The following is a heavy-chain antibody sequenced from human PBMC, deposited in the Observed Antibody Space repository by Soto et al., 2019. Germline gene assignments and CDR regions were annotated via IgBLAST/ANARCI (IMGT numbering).Heavy chain of an antibody. CDR1: GFTFSSYS. D-gene: IGHD5-18*01. CDR3: ARVTMGYSYGSFFDFAFDI. Sequence: GGSLRLSCAASGFTFSSYSMNWVRQAPGKGLEWVSYISSSSSTIYYADSVKGRFTISRDNAKNSLYLQMNSLRDEDTAVYYCARVTMGYSYGSFFDFAFDIWGQGTMVTVSS. J-gene: IGHJ3*02. V-gene: IGHV3-48*02. CDR2: ISSSSSTI.